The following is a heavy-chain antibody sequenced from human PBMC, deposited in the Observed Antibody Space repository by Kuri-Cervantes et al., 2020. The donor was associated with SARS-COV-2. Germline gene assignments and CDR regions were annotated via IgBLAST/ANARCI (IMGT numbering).Heavy chain of an antibody. CDR3: ARSIAVAEYYYYYYYMDV. J-gene: IGHJ6*03. Sequence: ASVKVSCKASGYTFTGYYMHWVRQAPGQGLEWMGWINPNSGGTNYAQKLQGRVTMTTDTSTSTAYMELRSLRSDNTAVYYCARSIAVAEYYYYYYYMDVWGKGTTVTVSS. CDR2: INPNSGGT. CDR1: GYTFTGYY. V-gene: IGHV1-2*02. D-gene: IGHD6-19*01.